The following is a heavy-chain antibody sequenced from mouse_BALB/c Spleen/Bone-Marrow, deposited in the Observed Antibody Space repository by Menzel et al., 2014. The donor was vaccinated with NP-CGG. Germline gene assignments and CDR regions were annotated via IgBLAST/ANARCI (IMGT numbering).Heavy chain of an antibody. Sequence: QVHLQQPGAELVRPGSSVKIFCKASGYVFSSYWMNWVKQRPGQGLEWIGQIYPGDGDTNYNGKFKGKATLTADKSSSTAYMQLSSLTSEDSAVYFCARKYGDYWGQGTTLTVSS. V-gene: IGHV1-80*01. J-gene: IGHJ2*01. D-gene: IGHD2-10*02. CDR2: IYPGDGDT. CDR1: GYVFSSYW. CDR3: ARKYGDY.